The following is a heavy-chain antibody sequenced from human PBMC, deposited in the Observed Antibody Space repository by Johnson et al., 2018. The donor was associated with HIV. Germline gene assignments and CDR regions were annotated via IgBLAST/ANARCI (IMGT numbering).Heavy chain of an antibody. CDR2: ISSSGSTI. J-gene: IGHJ3*02. CDR1: GFTFSSYG. CDR3: ARADYYDANAFDI. V-gene: IGHV3-48*01. Sequence: EVQLLESGGGVVQPGGSLRLSCAASGFTFSSYGMHWVRQAPGKGLEWVSYISSSGSTIYYADSVKGRFTISRDNAKNTLYLQMNSLRAEDTAVYYCARADYYDANAFDIWGQGTMVTVSS. D-gene: IGHD3-22*01.